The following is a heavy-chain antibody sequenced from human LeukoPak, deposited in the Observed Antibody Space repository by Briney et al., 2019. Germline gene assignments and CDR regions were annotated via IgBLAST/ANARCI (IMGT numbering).Heavy chain of an antibody. CDR3: ARAPRSVLYYFDY. D-gene: IGHD2-8*01. CDR2: IYYSGST. J-gene: IGHJ4*02. Sequence: SETLSLTCTVSGGSVSSGSYYWSWIRQPPGKGLEWIGYIYYSGSTNYNPSLKSRVTISVDTSKNQFSLKLSSVTAADTAVYYCARAPRSVLYYFDYWGQGTLVTVSS. V-gene: IGHV4-61*01. CDR1: GGSVSSGSYY.